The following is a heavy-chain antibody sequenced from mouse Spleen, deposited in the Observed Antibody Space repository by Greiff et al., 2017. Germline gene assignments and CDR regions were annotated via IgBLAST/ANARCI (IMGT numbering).Heavy chain of an antibody. Sequence: VQLQQSGPELVKPGASVKISCKAPGYTFTDYNMHWVKQSHGKSLEWIGYIYPYNGGTGYNQKFKSKATLTVDNSSSTAYMELRSLTSEDSAVYYCASEGLLRLRMDYWGQGTSVTVSS. V-gene: IGHV1S29*02. CDR1: GYTFTDYN. D-gene: IGHD1-2*01. J-gene: IGHJ4*01. CDR2: IYPYNGGT. CDR3: ASEGLLRLRMDY.